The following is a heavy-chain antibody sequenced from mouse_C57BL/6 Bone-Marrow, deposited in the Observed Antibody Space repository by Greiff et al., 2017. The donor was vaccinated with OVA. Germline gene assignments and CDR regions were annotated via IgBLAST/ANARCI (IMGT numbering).Heavy chain of an antibody. CDR1: GYTFTDYN. J-gene: IGHJ1*03. Sequence: VQLHQSGPELVKPGASVKIPCKASGYTFTDYNMDWVKQSHGKSLEWIGDINPNNGGTIYNQKFKGKATLTVDKSSSTAYMELRSLTSEDTAVYYCARSGPSYWYFDVWGTGTTVTVSS. CDR2: INPNNGGT. CDR3: ARSGPSYWYFDV. V-gene: IGHV1-18*01. D-gene: IGHD3-2*02.